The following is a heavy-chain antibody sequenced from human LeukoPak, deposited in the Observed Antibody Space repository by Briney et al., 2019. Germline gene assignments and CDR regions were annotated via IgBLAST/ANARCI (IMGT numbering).Heavy chain of an antibody. J-gene: IGHJ3*02. CDR1: GYTFTTYG. Sequence: ASVKVSCKASGYTFTTYGINWLRQAPGQGLAWMGWISTYNSNTHYAQKLQGRVTMTTDASTSTVYMELRSLRSDDTAVYYCARGIPPGDAFDIWGQGTMVTVSS. CDR3: ARGIPPGDAFDI. CDR2: ISTYNSNT. V-gene: IGHV1-18*01. D-gene: IGHD2-2*02.